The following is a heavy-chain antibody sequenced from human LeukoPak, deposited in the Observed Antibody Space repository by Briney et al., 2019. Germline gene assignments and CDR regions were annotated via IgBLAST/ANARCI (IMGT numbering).Heavy chain of an antibody. CDR2: IYYSGST. V-gene: IGHV4-59*01. D-gene: IGHD2-2*01. CDR3: ARVRSTSWPLPYNWFDP. CDR1: GGSISSYY. J-gene: IGHJ5*02. Sequence: PSETLPLTCTVSGGSISSYYWSWIRQPPGKGLEWVAHIYYSGSTNYNPSLKSRVTISVDTSKNQFSLKLSSVTAADTAVYYCARVRSTSWPLPYNWFDPWGKGTLVTVSS.